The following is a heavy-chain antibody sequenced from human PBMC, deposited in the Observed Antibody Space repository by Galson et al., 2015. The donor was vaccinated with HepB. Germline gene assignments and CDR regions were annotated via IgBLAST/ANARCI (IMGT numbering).Heavy chain of an antibody. CDR1: GFTFSSYS. V-gene: IGHV3-30*04. CDR2: VPYDGSNK. Sequence: SLRLSCAASGFTFSSYSMNWVRQAPGKGLEWVAVVPYDGSNKYYADSVKGRFTISRDNSKNTLYLQMNSLRAEDTAVYYCAREGEVLHGEGGRWYSSGWYSNYYFDYWGQGILVTVSS. D-gene: IGHD6-19*01. J-gene: IGHJ4*02. CDR3: AREGEVLHGEGGRWYSSGWYSNYYFDY.